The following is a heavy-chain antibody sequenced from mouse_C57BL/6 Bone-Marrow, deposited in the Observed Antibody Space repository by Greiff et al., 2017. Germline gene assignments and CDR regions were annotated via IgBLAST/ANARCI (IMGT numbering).Heavy chain of an antibody. J-gene: IGHJ4*01. CDR1: GYTFTSYW. Sequence: QVQLQQPGAELVMPGASVKLSCTASGYTFTSYWMYWVKQRPGQGLEWIGEIDPSVSYTNYNQKFKGKSTFTVDKASSTTYMQLSSLTSEDSAVYFCARAPIYGYDWYYAMGYWGQGTSVTVSS. CDR3: ARAPIYGYDWYYAMGY. CDR2: IDPSVSYT. D-gene: IGHD2-2*01. V-gene: IGHV1-69*01.